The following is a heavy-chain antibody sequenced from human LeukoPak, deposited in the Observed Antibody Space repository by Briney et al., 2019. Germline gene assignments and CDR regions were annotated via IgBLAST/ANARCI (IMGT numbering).Heavy chain of an antibody. V-gene: IGHV3-7*03. CDR3: ARGGGLDV. D-gene: IGHD3-16*01. J-gene: IGHJ6*02. CDR2: INHNGNVN. Sequence: GGSLRLSCAASGFIVSNNYMNWVRQAPGKGLGWVASINHNGNVNYYVDSVKGRFTISRDNAKNSLYLQMSNLRAEDAAVYFCARGGGLDVWGQGATVTVSS. CDR1: GFIVSNNY.